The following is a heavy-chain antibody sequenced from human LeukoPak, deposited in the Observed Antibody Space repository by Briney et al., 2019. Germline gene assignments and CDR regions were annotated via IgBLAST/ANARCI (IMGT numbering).Heavy chain of an antibody. CDR3: AKDTTPPKAGFDP. Sequence: GGSLRLSCAASGFTFSSYGMHWVRQAPGKGLEWVAFIRYDGSNKYYADSVKGRFTISRDNSKNTLYLQMNSLSAEDTAVYYCAKDTTPPKAGFDPWGQGTLVTVSS. CDR1: GFTFSSYG. CDR2: IRYDGSNK. V-gene: IGHV3-30*02. J-gene: IGHJ5*02. D-gene: IGHD1-14*01.